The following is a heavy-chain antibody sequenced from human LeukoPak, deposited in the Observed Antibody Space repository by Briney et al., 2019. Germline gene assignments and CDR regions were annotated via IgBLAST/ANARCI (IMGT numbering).Heavy chain of an antibody. CDR2: MNPNSGNT. CDR3: ARKYSGGHDY. CDR1: GYTFTSYD. J-gene: IGHJ4*02. V-gene: IGHV1-8*03. Sequence: ASVKVSCKASGYTFTSYDINWVRQATGQGLEWMGWMNPNSGNTGYAQKFQGRITITRNTSITTAYMELSSLRSEDTAVYYCARKYSGGHDYWGQGTLVTVSS. D-gene: IGHD1-26*01.